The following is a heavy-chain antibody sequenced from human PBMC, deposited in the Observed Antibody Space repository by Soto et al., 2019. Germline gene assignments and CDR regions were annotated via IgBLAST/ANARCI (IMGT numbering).Heavy chain of an antibody. CDR1: GGTFNSHA. CDR2: IMPVFGTT. V-gene: IGHV1-69*01. D-gene: IGHD3-10*01. Sequence: QVLLEQSGTEVKKPASSVKVSCKASGGTFNSHAINWVRQAPEQGLEWMGGIMPVFGTTDYAQKFQGRLTITADESTNTLYKELSGLTYDDTVIYYCAREVRRSGPKNSFDYWGQGTLVIVSS. J-gene: IGHJ4*02. CDR3: AREVRRSGPKNSFDY.